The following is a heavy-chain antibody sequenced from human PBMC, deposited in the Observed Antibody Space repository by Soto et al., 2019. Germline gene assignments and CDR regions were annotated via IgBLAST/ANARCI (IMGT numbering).Heavy chain of an antibody. Sequence: ESLARTCSGSGGSISSYYWSWIRQPPGKGLEWIGYIYYSGSTNYNPSLKSRVTISVDTSKNQFSLKLSSVTTADTAVYYCARGSNDFWSGYPYYYSGMAVWGQGPPVTVSS. J-gene: IGHJ6*02. CDR2: IYYSGST. CDR3: ARGSNDFWSGYPYYYSGMAV. V-gene: IGHV4-59*01. D-gene: IGHD3-3*01. CDR1: GGSISSYY.